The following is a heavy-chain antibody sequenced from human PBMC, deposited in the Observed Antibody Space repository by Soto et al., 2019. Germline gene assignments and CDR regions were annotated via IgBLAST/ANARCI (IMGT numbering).Heavy chain of an antibody. CDR1: GFTFSSYG. CDR3: VKDGSSGWPYFYDMDV. CDR2: ISYDGRNK. D-gene: IGHD6-19*01. Sequence: QVQLVESGGGAVQPGRSLRLSCAASGFTFSSYGMHWVRQAPGKGLEWVAVISYDGRNKYYADAVKGRFTITRDNSKNTLYGEMSGLRAEDTAVYYCVKDGSSGWPYFYDMDVWGQGTMVTVS. V-gene: IGHV3-30*18. J-gene: IGHJ6*02.